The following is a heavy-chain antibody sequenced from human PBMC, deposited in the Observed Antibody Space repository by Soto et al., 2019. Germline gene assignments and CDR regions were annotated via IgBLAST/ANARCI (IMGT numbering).Heavy chain of an antibody. D-gene: IGHD1-20*01. CDR2: IKGEGINT. J-gene: IGHJ3*01. V-gene: IGHV3-74*01. CDR3: ARGIPGHYGFDV. CDR1: GFTFSNYW. Sequence: EVQLVESGGGLVQPGGSLRLSCAASGFTFSNYWIHWVRQAPGKGLVWVSRIKGEGINTNYADSVKGRFTISRDNAGNTVYLQMNSLRTDDTAVYYCARGIPGHYGFDVWGQGTMVTVSS.